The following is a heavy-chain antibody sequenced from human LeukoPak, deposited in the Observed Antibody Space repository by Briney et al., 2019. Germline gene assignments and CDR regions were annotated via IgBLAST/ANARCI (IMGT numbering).Heavy chain of an antibody. CDR1: GGSISSGGYY. D-gene: IGHD2-2*01. CDR3: ARADIVVVPAAIGGSKYNWFDP. CDR2: IYYSGST. Sequence: PSQTLSHTCTVSGGSISSGGYYWSWIRQHPGKGLEWIGYIYYSGSTYYNPSLKSRVTISVDTSKNQFSLKPSSVTAADTAVYYCARADIVVVPAAIGGSKYNWFDPWGQGTLVTVSS. V-gene: IGHV4-31*03. J-gene: IGHJ5*02.